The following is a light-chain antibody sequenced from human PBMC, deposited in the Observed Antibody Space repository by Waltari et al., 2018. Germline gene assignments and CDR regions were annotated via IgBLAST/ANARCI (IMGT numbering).Light chain of an antibody. CDR3: SSYAGSNNVV. Sequence: QSALTQPPSASGSPGPSATISCTGTSSDVGGYNSVSWYQQHPANAPKLMIYEVSKRPSGVPDRFSGSKSGNTASLTVSGLQAEDEADYYCSSYAGSNNVVFGGGTKLTVL. J-gene: IGLJ2*01. V-gene: IGLV2-8*01. CDR2: EVS. CDR1: SSDVGGYNS.